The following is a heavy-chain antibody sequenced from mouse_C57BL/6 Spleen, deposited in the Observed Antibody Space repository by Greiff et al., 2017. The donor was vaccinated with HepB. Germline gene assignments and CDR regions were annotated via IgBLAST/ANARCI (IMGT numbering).Heavy chain of an antibody. CDR3: ARTVARDYAMDY. CDR1: GYTFTSYW. J-gene: IGHJ4*01. Sequence: VKLQESGAELVMPGASVKLSCKASGYTFTSYWMHWVKQRPGQGLEWIGEIDPSDSYTNYNQKFKGKSTLTVDKSSSTAYMQLSSLTSEDSAVYYCARTVARDYAMDYWGQGTSVTVSS. V-gene: IGHV1-69*01. D-gene: IGHD1-1*01. CDR2: IDPSDSYT.